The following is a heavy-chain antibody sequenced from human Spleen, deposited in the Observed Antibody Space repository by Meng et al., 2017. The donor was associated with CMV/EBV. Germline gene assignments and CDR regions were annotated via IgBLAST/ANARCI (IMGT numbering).Heavy chain of an antibody. CDR3: ARDIYYDSIGYLPDS. Sequence: GGSISSSNWWSWVRQSPGKGLEWIGEIYHSGSTNYNPSLKSRVTISVDKSKNQFSLKLSSVTAADTAVYYCARDIYYDSIGYLPDSWGQGTLVTVSS. CDR2: IYHSGST. CDR1: GGSISSSNW. J-gene: IGHJ4*02. D-gene: IGHD3-22*01. V-gene: IGHV4-4*02.